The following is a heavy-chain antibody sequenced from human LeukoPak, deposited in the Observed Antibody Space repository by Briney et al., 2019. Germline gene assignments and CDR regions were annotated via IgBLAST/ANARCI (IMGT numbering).Heavy chain of an antibody. CDR1: GGTFSSYA. D-gene: IGHD3-10*01. V-gene: IGHV1-69*05. J-gene: IGHJ4*02. Sequence: SVKVSCKASGGTFSSYAISWVRQAPGRGLEWMGRIIPIFGTANYAQKFQGRVTITTDESTSTAYMELSSLRSEDTAVYYCARGRSGSEPNWGQGTLVTVSS. CDR3: ARGRSGSEPN. CDR2: IIPIFGTA.